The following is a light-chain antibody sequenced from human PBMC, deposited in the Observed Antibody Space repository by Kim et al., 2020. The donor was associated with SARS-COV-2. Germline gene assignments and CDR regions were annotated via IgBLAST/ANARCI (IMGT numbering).Light chain of an antibody. V-gene: IGKV3-15*01. Sequence: SVSPGERAPLSCRASQSVDRKLAWYQQKAGQAPRLLIYDASTRATGIPATFSGSGSGTDFTLTISSLQSEDFALYYCQHYNNWPYTFGQGTKLEIK. CDR2: DAS. CDR3: QHYNNWPYT. CDR1: QSVDRK. J-gene: IGKJ2*01.